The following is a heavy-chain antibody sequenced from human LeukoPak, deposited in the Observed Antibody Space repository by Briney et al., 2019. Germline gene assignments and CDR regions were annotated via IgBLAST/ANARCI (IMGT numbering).Heavy chain of an antibody. CDR1: GFTFSSYW. V-gene: IGHV3-7*01. CDR3: AKGGNSYYDFWIPFDY. Sequence: GGSLRLSCAASGFTFSSYWMSWVRQAPGRGLEWVANIKQDGSEKYYVDSVKGRFTVSRDNAKNSLYLQMNSLRAEDTAVYYCAKGGNSYYDFWIPFDYWGQGTLVTVSS. D-gene: IGHD3-3*01. J-gene: IGHJ4*02. CDR2: IKQDGSEK.